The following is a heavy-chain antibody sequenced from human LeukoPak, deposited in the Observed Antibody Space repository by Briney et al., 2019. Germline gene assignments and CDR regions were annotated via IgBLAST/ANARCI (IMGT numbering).Heavy chain of an antibody. CDR1: GFTFSSYE. D-gene: IGHD6-19*01. CDR3: ARVLLGKAVAGIVPPGH. Sequence: PGGSLRLSCATSGFTFSSYELHWVRQAPGKGLEWVSYISSSGSTIYYADSVKGRFTISRGNAKNSLYLQMNSLRAEDTAVYYCARVLLGKAVAGIVPPGHWGQGTLVTVSS. CDR2: ISSSGSTI. J-gene: IGHJ4*02. V-gene: IGHV3-48*03.